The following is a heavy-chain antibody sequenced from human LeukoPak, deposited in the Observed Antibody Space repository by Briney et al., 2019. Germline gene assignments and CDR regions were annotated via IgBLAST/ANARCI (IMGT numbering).Heavy chain of an antibody. J-gene: IGHJ4*02. V-gene: IGHV4-59*01. CDR3: ARVSGYSSSWCEYYFDY. CDR1: GGSISSYY. D-gene: IGHD6-13*01. Sequence: MPSETLSLTCNVSGGSISSYYWSWIRQPPGKGLEWIGYIYYSGSTNYNPSLKSRLTISVDTSKNQFSLKLTSVTAADTAVYYCARVSGYSSSWCEYYFDYWGQGTLVTVSS. CDR2: IYYSGST.